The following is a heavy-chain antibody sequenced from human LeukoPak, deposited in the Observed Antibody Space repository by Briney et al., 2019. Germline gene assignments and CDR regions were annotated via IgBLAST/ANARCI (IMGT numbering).Heavy chain of an antibody. J-gene: IGHJ4*02. CDR3: ASTQTFDY. CDR1: GFTFSNYW. V-gene: IGHV3-7*05. CDR2: IKQDGSEK. Sequence: GGSLRLSCAASGFTFSNYWMSWVRQAPGKGLEWVANIKQDGSEKYYADSVKGRFTIPRDSAKSSLFLQLNSLRVEDTAVYHCASTQTFDYWGQGTLVTVPS.